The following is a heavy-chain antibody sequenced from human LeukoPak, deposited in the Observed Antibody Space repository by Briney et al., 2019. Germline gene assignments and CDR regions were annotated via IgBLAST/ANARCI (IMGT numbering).Heavy chain of an antibody. CDR3: ARGRGSNSYFDY. CDR2: INPNSGGT. D-gene: IGHD4-11*01. J-gene: IGHJ4*02. Sequence: ASVKVSCKASGYTFTGYYMHWVRQAPGQGLEWMGWINPNSGGTNYAQKFQGRVTMTTDTSTSTAYMELRSLRSDDTAVYYCARGRGSNSYFDYWGQGTLVTVSS. V-gene: IGHV1-2*02. CDR1: GYTFTGYY.